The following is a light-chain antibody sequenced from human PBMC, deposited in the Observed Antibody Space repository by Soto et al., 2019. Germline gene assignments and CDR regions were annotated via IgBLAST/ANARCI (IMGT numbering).Light chain of an antibody. CDR3: QSYDSILSARYV. Sequence: QSVLTQPASVSGSPGQSITISCSGTSSDVGGYKYVSWYQQHPGKAPKLMIYEVSYRPSGVPDRFSGSKSGTSASLAITGLQAEDEGDYYCQSYDSILSARYVFGTGTKVTVL. CDR1: SSDVGGYKY. J-gene: IGLJ1*01. V-gene: IGLV2-14*01. CDR2: EVS.